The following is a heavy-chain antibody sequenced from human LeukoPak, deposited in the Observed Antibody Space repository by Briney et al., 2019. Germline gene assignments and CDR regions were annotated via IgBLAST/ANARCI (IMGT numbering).Heavy chain of an antibody. D-gene: IGHD6-19*01. V-gene: IGHV3-7*01. CDR3: ARDHIQWLNTFDY. Sequence: GGYLRLSCAASGFTFSSYWMSWVRQAPGKGLEWVDNIKQDGSEKYYVDSVKGRFTISRDNAKNSLYLQMNSLRAEDTAVYYCARDHIQWLNTFDYWGQGTLVTVSS. J-gene: IGHJ4*02. CDR2: IKQDGSEK. CDR1: GFTFSSYW.